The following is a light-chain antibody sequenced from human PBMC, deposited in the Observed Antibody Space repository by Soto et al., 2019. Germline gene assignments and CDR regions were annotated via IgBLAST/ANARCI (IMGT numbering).Light chain of an antibody. V-gene: IGKV4-1*01. CDR3: QQYYSPPWT. CDR2: WAS. J-gene: IGKJ1*01. Sequence: DIVMTQSPDSLSVALCERATINCKSSESVLYSPNNKNYLSWYQQKPGQPPKLIIYWASTRESGVPDRFSGSGSGTDFTLSISSLQAEDVAVYYCQQYYSPPWTFGQGTKVDIK. CDR1: ESVLYSPNNKNY.